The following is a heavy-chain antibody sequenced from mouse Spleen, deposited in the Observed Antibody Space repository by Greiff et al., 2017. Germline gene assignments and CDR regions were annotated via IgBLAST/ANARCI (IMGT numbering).Heavy chain of an antibody. J-gene: IGHJ2*01. CDR2: INPYNDGT. V-gene: IGHV1-14*01. CDR3: AREGITTASDY. CDR1: GYTFTSYV. Sequence: VQLQQSGPELVKPGASVKMSCKASGYTFTSYVMHWVKQKPGQGLEWIGYINPYNDGTKYNEKFKGKATLTSDKSSSTAYMELSSLTSEDSAVYYCAREGITTASDYWGQGTTLTVSS. D-gene: IGHD1-2*01.